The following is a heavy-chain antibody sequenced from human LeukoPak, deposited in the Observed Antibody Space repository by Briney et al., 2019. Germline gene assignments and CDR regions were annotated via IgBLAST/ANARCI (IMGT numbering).Heavy chain of an antibody. CDR2: ISGSGGST. Sequence: PGRSLRLSCAASEFTFNNYAMSWVRQAPGKGLEWVSAISGSGGSTYYADSVKGRFTISRDNFKNTLYLQMNSLRAEDTAVYYCAKVIGIQLWLLFFDHWGQGTLVTVSS. D-gene: IGHD5-18*01. CDR3: AKVIGIQLWLLFFDH. V-gene: IGHV3-23*01. J-gene: IGHJ4*02. CDR1: EFTFNNYA.